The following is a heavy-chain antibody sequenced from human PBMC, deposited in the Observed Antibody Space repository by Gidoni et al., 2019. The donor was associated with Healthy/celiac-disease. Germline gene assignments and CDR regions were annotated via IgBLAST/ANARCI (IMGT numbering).Heavy chain of an antibody. CDR1: GFTFSCYS. V-gene: IGHV3-21*01. CDR2: ISSSSSYI. J-gene: IGHJ4*02. Sequence: EVQLVASGGALVKPGGSLRLSCAASGFTFSCYSMIWVRQAPGKGLEWVSSISSSSSYIYYADSVKGRFTISRDNAKNSLYLQMNSLRAEDTAVYYCARDGQTYYDFWSGTFSHQPEDYWGQGTLVTVSS. D-gene: IGHD3-3*01. CDR3: ARDGQTYYDFWSGTFSHQPEDY.